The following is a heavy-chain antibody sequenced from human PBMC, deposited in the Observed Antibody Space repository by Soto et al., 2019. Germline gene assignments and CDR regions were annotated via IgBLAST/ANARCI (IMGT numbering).Heavy chain of an antibody. V-gene: IGHV4-59*08. D-gene: IGHD5-18*01. Sequence: PSETLSLTCTVSGGSISNYYWIWIRQPPGKGLEWIGYIYYSGSTNYNPSLKSRVTISVDTSKNQFSLKLSSVTAADTAVYYCARLVWSYGTWFDPWGQGTLVTVSS. CDR3: ARLVWSYGTWFDP. CDR2: IYYSGST. CDR1: GGSISNYY. J-gene: IGHJ5*02.